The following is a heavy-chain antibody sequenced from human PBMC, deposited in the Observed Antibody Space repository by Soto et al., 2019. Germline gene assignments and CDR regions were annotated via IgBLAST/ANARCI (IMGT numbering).Heavy chain of an antibody. CDR3: ARDFSNSWYFFDY. J-gene: IGHJ4*02. V-gene: IGHV3-21*01. D-gene: IGHD2-2*01. Sequence: PGGSLRLSCAASGFAFSSYNMNWVRQAPGKWLEWVSSISSANSYIYYADSVRGRFTISRDNAKNSLYLQMNSLRAEDTAVYYCARDFSNSWYFFDYWGQGXLVTVYS. CDR1: GFAFSSYN. CDR2: ISSANSYI.